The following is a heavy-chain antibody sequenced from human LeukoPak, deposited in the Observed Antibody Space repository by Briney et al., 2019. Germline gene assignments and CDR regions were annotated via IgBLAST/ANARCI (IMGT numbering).Heavy chain of an antibody. CDR1: GGSISSGSYY. CDR3: ARDSARGSGSYWSMDHDAFDI. V-gene: IGHV4-61*02. Sequence: KPSETLSLTCTVSGGSISSGSYYWSWIRQPAGKGLEWIGRIYTSGSTNYNPSLKSRVTISVDTSKNQFSLQLGSVTAADTAVYYCARDSARGSGSYWSMDHDAFDIWGQGTMVTVSS. J-gene: IGHJ3*02. D-gene: IGHD1-26*01. CDR2: IYTSGST.